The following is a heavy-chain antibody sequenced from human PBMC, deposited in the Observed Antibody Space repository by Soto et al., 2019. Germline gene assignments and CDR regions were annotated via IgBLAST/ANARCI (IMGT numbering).Heavy chain of an antibody. J-gene: IGHJ5*02. D-gene: IGHD3-3*01. CDR3: ARVLTAHDFWSGYTDNWFDP. CDR2: IYYSGST. V-gene: IGHV4-59*01. CDR1: GGSISSYY. Sequence: SETLSLTCTVSGGSISSYYWSWIRQPPGKGLEWIGYIYYSGSTNYNPSLKSRVTISVDTSKNQFSLKLSSVTAADTAVYYCARVLTAHDFWSGYTDNWFDPWGQGTLVTVPS.